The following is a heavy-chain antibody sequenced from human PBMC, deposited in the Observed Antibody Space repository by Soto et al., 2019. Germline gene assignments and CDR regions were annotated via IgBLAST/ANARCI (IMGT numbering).Heavy chain of an antibody. Sequence: SETLSLTCAVYGGSFSGYYWSWIRQPPGKGLEWIGEINHSGSTNYNPSLKSRVTISVDTSKNQFSLKLSSVTAADTAVYYCARGQKEGYCSSGSCYSEYFQHWGQGTPVTVSS. CDR2: INHSGST. J-gene: IGHJ1*01. D-gene: IGHD2-15*01. V-gene: IGHV4-34*01. CDR3: ARGQKEGYCSSGSCYSEYFQH. CDR1: GGSFSGYY.